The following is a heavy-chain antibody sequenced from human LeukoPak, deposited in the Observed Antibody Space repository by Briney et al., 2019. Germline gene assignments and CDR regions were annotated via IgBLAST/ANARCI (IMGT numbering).Heavy chain of an antibody. D-gene: IGHD2-15*01. CDR3: ARRSGGQYCSGGSCYSLDY. CDR2: IYSGGST. J-gene: IGHJ4*02. V-gene: IGHV3-53*05. CDR1: GFTVSSNY. Sequence: GGSLRLSCAASGFTVSSNYMSWVRQAPGKGLEWVSVIYSGGSTYYADSVKGRFTISRDNSKNTLYLQMNSLRAEDTAVYYCARRSGGQYCSGGSCYSLDYWGQGTLVSVSS.